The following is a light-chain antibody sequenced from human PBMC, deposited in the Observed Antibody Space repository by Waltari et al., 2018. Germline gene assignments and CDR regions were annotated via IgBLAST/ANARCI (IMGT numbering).Light chain of an antibody. V-gene: IGLV2-14*03. J-gene: IGLJ2*01. CDR2: DVR. Sequence: QSALTQPASVSGSPGQSITLSCTGTTSDVGAYNYVSWYQQHPRKLPKVMIYDVRNRPSGVSNRFSGSKSGNTASLTISGLQAEDEADYYCSSYTTSGTVVFGGGTKVTVL. CDR3: SSYTTSGTVV. CDR1: TSDVGAYNY.